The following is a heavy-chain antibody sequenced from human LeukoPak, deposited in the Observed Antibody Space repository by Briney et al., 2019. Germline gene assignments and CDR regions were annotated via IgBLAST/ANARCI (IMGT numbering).Heavy chain of an antibody. Sequence: PGGSLRLSCAASGFTFSNAWMSWVRRAPGKGLEWVGRIKSKTDGGTTDYAAPVKGRFTISRDDSKNTLYLQMNSLRAEDTAVYYCASGKAGSWYQLMRYWGQGTLVTVSS. J-gene: IGHJ4*02. D-gene: IGHD6-13*01. CDR3: ASGKAGSWYQLMRY. CDR1: GFTFSNAW. V-gene: IGHV3-15*01. CDR2: IKSKTDGGTT.